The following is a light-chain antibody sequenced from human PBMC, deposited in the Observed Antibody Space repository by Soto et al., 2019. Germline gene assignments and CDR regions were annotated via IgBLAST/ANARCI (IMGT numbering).Light chain of an antibody. CDR2: AAS. J-gene: IGKJ1*01. CDR3: QQYGSSPRT. V-gene: IGKV3-20*01. Sequence: EIVLTQSPGTLSLSPGERATLTCRASQRVNSDYLAWYQQKPGQAPRLLIYAASNRATGIPDRFSGGGSGTDFTLTITRLEHEDFAVYYCQQYGSSPRTFGRGTKVEVK. CDR1: QRVNSDY.